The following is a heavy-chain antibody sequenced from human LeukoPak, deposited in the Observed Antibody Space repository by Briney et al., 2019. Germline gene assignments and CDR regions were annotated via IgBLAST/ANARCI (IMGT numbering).Heavy chain of an antibody. D-gene: IGHD6-13*01. CDR2: ISYDGNNK. J-gene: IGHJ4*02. V-gene: IGHV3-30*18. CDR3: AKDMRTTSWYGIDY. Sequence: PGRSLRLSCTASGFTFSTYGTHWVRQAPGKGLEWVAVISYDGNNKYYADSMKGRFTISRDNSKNTLYLQMSSLRAEDTAVYYCAKDMRTTSWYGIDYWGQGTLVTVSS. CDR1: GFTFSTYG.